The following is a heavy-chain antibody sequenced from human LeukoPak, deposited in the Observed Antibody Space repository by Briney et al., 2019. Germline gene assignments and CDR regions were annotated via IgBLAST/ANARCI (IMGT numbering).Heavy chain of an antibody. CDR2: IWYDGSNK. Sequence: GGSLRLSCAASGFTFSSYAMHWVRQAPGKGLEWVAVIWYDGSNKYYADSVKGRFTISRDNSKNTLYLQMNSLRAEDTAVYYCASLDYGDYSPSMGWGQGTLVTVSS. CDR3: ASLDYGDYSPSMG. J-gene: IGHJ4*02. D-gene: IGHD4-17*01. CDR1: GFTFSSYA. V-gene: IGHV3-33*08.